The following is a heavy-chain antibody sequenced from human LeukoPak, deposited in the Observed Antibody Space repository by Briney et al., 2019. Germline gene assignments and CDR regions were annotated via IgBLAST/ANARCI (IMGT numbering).Heavy chain of an antibody. J-gene: IGHJ4*02. CDR2: ISSSSNTI. D-gene: IGHD2-15*01. Sequence: GGSLRLSCAASGFTFSSYSMNWVRQAPGKGLEWVSYISSSSNTIYYADSVKGRFTISRDNAKNSLYLQMNSLRAEDTAVYYCARGDCSGGSCYLSLTTIDYWGQGTLVAVSS. CDR1: GFTFSSYS. V-gene: IGHV3-48*01. CDR3: ARGDCSGGSCYLSLTTIDY.